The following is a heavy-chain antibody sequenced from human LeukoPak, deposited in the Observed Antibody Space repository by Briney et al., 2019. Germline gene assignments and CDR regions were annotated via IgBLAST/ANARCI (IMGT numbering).Heavy chain of an antibody. V-gene: IGHV3-74*01. CDR2: INGDGRNI. CDR1: GFTFSSYW. J-gene: IGHJ4*02. Sequence: GGSLRLSCVASGFTFSSYWMHWVRQDPRKGLVWVSRINGDGRNINYADSVRGRFTISRDNSKNTLYLQMNSLRAEDTAVNYCARSLSKYYDYVWGSYRFDYWGQGTLVTVSS. CDR3: ARSLSKYYDYVWGSYRFDY. D-gene: IGHD3-16*02.